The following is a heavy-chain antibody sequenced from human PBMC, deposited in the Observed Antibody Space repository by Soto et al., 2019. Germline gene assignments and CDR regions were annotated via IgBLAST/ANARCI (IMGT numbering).Heavy chain of an antibody. D-gene: IGHD3-3*01. J-gene: IGHJ5*02. Sequence: QITLKESGPTLVKPTQTLTLTCTFSGFSLSTSGVGVGWIRQPPGKALEWLALIYWNDDKRYSPSLKSRLTITKDTSKNQVVLTMTNMDPVDTATYYCAHRYYFWSGYYDNWFDPWGQGTLVTVSS. CDR1: GFSLSTSGVG. CDR2: IYWNDDK. CDR3: AHRYYFWSGYYDNWFDP. V-gene: IGHV2-5*01.